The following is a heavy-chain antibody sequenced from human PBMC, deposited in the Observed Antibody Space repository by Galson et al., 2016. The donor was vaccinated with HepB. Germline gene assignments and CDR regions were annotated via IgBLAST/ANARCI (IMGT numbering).Heavy chain of an antibody. J-gene: IGHJ4*01. CDR2: IFPSGST. V-gene: IGHV4-4*02. CDR1: GASITSNHW. Sequence: SETLSLTCAVSGASITSNHWWSWVRQPPGKGLEWIGEIFPSGSTNYIPALRSRVSISLDKSENQFSLKMTSVTAADTAVYYCARQDLWSIEYWGQGTLVTVS. CDR3: ARQDLWSIEY. D-gene: IGHD2-21*01.